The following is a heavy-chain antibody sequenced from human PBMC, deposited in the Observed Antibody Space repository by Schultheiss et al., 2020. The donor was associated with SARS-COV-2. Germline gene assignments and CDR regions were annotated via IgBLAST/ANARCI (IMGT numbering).Heavy chain of an antibody. V-gene: IGHV1-18*01. CDR2: ISAYNGNT. CDR1: GYTFTSYA. D-gene: IGHD2-8*01. Sequence: ASVKVSCKASGYTFTSYAMNWVRQAPGQGLEWMGWISAYNGNTNYAQKLQGRVTMTTDTSTSTAYMELRSLRSDDTAVYYCARALYCTNGVCYTEPFDYWGQGTLVTVSS. CDR3: ARALYCTNGVCYTEPFDY. J-gene: IGHJ4*02.